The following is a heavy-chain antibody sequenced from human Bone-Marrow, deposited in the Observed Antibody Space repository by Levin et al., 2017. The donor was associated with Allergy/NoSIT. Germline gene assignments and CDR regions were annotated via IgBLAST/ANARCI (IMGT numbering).Heavy chain of an antibody. D-gene: IGHD2-2*01. V-gene: IGHV3-9*01. CDR3: AKDIELGDVVEAPALDY. CDR2: ISWNSGNI. CDR1: GFNFDDYA. Sequence: GGSLRLSCAASGFNFDDYAMHWVRQVPGKGLEWVAGISWNSGNIDYADSVKCRFTVSRDNAKKSLHLQMSSLRAEDTALYYCAKDIELGDVVEAPALDYWGQGTLVTVSS. J-gene: IGHJ4*02.